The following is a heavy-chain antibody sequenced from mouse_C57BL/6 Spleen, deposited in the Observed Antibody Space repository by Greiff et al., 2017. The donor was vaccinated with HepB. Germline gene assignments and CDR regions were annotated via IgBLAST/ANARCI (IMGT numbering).Heavy chain of an antibody. Sequence: VQGVESGPGLVQPSQSLSITCTVSGFSLTSYGVHWVRQSPGKGLEWLGVIWSGGSTDYNAAFISRLSISKDNSKSQVFFKMNSLQADDTAIYYCARFYDYDAMDYWGQGTSVTVSS. CDR3: ARFYDYDAMDY. CDR1: GFSLTSYG. CDR2: IWSGGST. J-gene: IGHJ4*01. D-gene: IGHD2-3*01. V-gene: IGHV2-2*01.